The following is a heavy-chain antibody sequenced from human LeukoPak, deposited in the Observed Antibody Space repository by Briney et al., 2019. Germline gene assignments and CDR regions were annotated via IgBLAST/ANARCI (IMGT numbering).Heavy chain of an antibody. CDR3: ARDSSSSPYLAGY. J-gene: IGHJ4*02. Sequence: GASVKVSCKFSGYTLTELSMHWVRQAPGKGLEWMGGFDPEDGETIYAQKFQGRVTMTTDTSTSTAYMELRSLRSDDTAVYYCARDSSSSPYLAGYWGQGTLVTVSS. D-gene: IGHD3-22*01. V-gene: IGHV1-24*01. CDR2: FDPEDGET. CDR1: GYTLTELS.